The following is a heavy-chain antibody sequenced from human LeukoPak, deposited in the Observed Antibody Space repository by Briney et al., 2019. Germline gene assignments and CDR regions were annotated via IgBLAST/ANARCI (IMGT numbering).Heavy chain of an antibody. CDR1: GGSISSYY. J-gene: IGHJ4*02. CDR3: ARESTGVFDY. Sequence: SETLSLTCTVSGGSISSYYWSWIRQPPGKGLEWIGYIYYSGSTNYNPSLKSRVTISVDTSKNQFSLKLSSVTAADRAVYYCARESTGVFDYWGQGTLVTVSS. CDR2: IYYSGST. V-gene: IGHV4-59*01. D-gene: IGHD1-1*01.